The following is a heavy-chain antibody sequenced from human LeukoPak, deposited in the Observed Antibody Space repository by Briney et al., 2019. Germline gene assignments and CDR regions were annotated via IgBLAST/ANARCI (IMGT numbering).Heavy chain of an antibody. D-gene: IGHD5-24*01. Sequence: ASVKVSCKASGHTFTNYYMHWVRQAPGQGLEWMGMISPSGDRTTYAQRFQGRVTMTRDTSTSTLYMDLSSLRSDDTAVFYCARGDGYNWFAYRGQGTLVTVSS. CDR2: ISPSGDRT. J-gene: IGHJ5*01. CDR1: GHTFTNYY. CDR3: ARGDGYNWFAY. V-gene: IGHV1-46*01.